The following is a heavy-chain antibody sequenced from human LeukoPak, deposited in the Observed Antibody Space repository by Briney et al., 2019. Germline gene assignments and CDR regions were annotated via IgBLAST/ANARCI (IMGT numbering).Heavy chain of an antibody. CDR3: ARGKKSNWAVSLYY. J-gene: IGHJ4*02. Sequence: GGSLRLSCAAPGFTFSSYSMNWVRQAPGKGLEWVSAISGSGGSTYYADSVKGRFTISRDNSKNTLYLQMNSLRAEDTAVYYCARGKKSNWAVSLYYWGQGTLVTVSS. D-gene: IGHD2/OR15-2a*01. CDR1: GFTFSSYS. CDR2: ISGSGGST. V-gene: IGHV3-23*01.